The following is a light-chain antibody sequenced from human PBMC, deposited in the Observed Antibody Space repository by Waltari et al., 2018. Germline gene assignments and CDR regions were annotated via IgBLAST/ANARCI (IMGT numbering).Light chain of an antibody. V-gene: IGKV3-11*01. CDR3: QQRSSWPYS. CDR2: DAS. CDR1: QSVGRF. Sequence: EIVLTQSPATLSLSPGEGATLSCRASQSVGRFLAWYQQKPGPAPRLLIYDASNRATGIPARFSASGSGTDFTLTLSSLEPEDFAVYYCQQRSSWPYSFGQGTKLEIK. J-gene: IGKJ2*03.